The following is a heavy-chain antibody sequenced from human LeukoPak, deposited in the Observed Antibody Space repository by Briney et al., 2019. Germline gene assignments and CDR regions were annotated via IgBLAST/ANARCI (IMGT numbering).Heavy chain of an antibody. D-gene: IGHD5-24*01. CDR1: GLTFSSYA. Sequence: GGSLRLSCAASGLTFSSYAMNWVRQAPGKGLEWVSSVSTTGSDTYYADSVKGRFTISRDGSKNSVYLQMNSLRPEDTAIYYCARGRDGYPYNFWGQGTLVTVSS. J-gene: IGHJ4*02. CDR2: VSTTGSDT. CDR3: ARGRDGYPYNF. V-gene: IGHV3-21*01.